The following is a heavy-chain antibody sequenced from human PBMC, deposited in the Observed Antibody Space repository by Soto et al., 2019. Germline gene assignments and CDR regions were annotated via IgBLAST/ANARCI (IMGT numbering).Heavy chain of an antibody. Sequence: PGGSLRLSCAASGFTFSSYGMHWVRQAPGKGLEWVAVIWYDGSNKYYADSVKGRFTISRDNSKNTLYLQMNSLRAEDTAVYYCARGLSYYYDSSGYYYPQGDAFDIWGQGTMVTVSS. CDR2: IWYDGSNK. CDR1: GFTFSSYG. D-gene: IGHD3-22*01. CDR3: ARGLSYYYDSSGYYYPQGDAFDI. V-gene: IGHV3-33*01. J-gene: IGHJ3*02.